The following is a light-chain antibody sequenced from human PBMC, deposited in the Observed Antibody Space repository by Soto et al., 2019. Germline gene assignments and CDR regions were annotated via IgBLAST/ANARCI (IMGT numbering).Light chain of an antibody. CDR2: GAS. CDR1: QSVSSN. V-gene: IGKV3-15*01. J-gene: IGKJ3*01. Sequence: EIVMTQSPATLSVSPGERATLSCRASQSVSSNLAWYQQKPGQAPRLLIYGASTRATGIPARFSGSGSGTEFTLTISSLQSEDFAVYYWQQYNNWPPGGFGPGTKVDIK. CDR3: QQYNNWPPGG.